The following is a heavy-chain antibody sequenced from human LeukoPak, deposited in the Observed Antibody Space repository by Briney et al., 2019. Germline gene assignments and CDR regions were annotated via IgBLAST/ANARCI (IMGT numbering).Heavy chain of an antibody. V-gene: IGHV3-23*01. Sequence: GGSLRLSCAASGFTFNNYAMSWVRQAPGKGLEWVSGISASGGATHYADSVKGRFTISRDNFKNTLHLQMNSLRAEDTALYYCAKLAGATNYYFYMDVWGNGTTVTVPS. CDR1: GFTFNNYA. D-gene: IGHD1-26*01. J-gene: IGHJ6*03. CDR3: AKLAGATNYYFYMDV. CDR2: ISASGGAT.